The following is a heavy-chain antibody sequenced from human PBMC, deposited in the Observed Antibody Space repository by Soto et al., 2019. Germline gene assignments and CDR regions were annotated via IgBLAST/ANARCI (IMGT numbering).Heavy chain of an antibody. CDR3: ARDYYDNRGGDAFDI. D-gene: IGHD3-22*01. CDR1: GYSFSSYG. Sequence: QVQLVQSGAEVKKPGASVKVSCKASGYSFSSYGITWVRQAPGQGLEWMGWISGYNAKTNYGQKFQGRVTMTTDTSTSTAYMELRSVRSDDTAVYYCARDYYDNRGGDAFDIWGQGTMVTVSS. V-gene: IGHV1-18*01. J-gene: IGHJ3*02. CDR2: ISGYNAKT.